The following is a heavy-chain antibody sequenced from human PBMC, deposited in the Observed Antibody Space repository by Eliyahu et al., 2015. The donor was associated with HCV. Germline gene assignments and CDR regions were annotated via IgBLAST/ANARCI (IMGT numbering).Heavy chain of an antibody. D-gene: IGHD6-19*01. CDR3: ASGGGGIAVAGTGGWFDP. V-gene: IGHV4-59*01. CDR2: IHYTGST. Sequence: QVQLQESGPGLVKPSETLSLTCIVSGGSITTYCCSWIRQPPGKGXEWIGYIHYTGSTHNTPSLKSRVTISLDTSKNQFSLNLTSVTAADTAVYYCASGGGGIAVAGTGGWFDPWGQGTLVTVSS. CDR1: GGSITTYC. J-gene: IGHJ5*02.